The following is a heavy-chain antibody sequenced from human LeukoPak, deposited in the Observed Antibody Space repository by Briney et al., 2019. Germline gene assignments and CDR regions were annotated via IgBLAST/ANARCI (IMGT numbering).Heavy chain of an antibody. CDR2: INHSGST. Sequence: PSETLSLTCAVYGGSFSGYYWSWIRQPPRKGLEWIGEINHSGSTNYNPSLKSRVTISVDTSKNQFSLKLSSVTAADTAVYYCARGFWIAEAPTDWGQGTLVTVSS. CDR3: ARGFWIAEAPTD. V-gene: IGHV4-34*01. D-gene: IGHD6-13*01. J-gene: IGHJ4*02. CDR1: GGSFSGYY.